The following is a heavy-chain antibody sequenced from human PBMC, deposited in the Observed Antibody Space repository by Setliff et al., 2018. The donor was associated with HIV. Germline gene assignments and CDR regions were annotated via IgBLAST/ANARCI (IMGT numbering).Heavy chain of an antibody. J-gene: IGHJ4*02. CDR2: IYHSGST. D-gene: IGHD6-19*01. Sequence: SETLSLTCAVSGYSISSGYYWGWIRQPPGKGLEWIGSIYHSGSTYYNPSLKSRVTISVDTSKNQFSLKLSSVTAADTAVYYCARVLSNGWSGGVDYWGQGTLVTVSS. CDR1: GYSISSGYY. V-gene: IGHV4-38-2*01. CDR3: ARVLSNGWSGGVDY.